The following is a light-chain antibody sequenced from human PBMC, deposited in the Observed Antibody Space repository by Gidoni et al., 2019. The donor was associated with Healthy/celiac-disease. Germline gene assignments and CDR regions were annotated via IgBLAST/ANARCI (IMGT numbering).Light chain of an antibody. CDR2: GAS. CDR1: QSVNSN. J-gene: IGKJ1*01. Sequence: EIVMTQSPATLSVSPGERATLSCRASQSVNSNLAWYQQKPGQAPRLLIYGASTRFSGSGSGTEFTLTISSLQSEDFAVYYCQQYNNWPPWTFGQGTKVEIK. V-gene: IGKV3-15*01. CDR3: QQYNNWPPWT.